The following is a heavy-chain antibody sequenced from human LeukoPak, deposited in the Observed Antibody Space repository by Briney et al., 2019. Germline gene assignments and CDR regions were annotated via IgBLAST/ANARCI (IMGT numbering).Heavy chain of an antibody. CDR2: IWYDGSNK. J-gene: IGHJ4*02. CDR1: GFTFSSYD. Sequence: GGSLRLSCAASGFTFSSYDMHWVRQAPGKGLEWVALIWYDGSNKYYADSVKGRFTISRDNSRNTLYLQMNSLRAEDTAVYYCAKGGEITMIVVAYFDYWGQGTLVTVSS. CDR3: AKGGEITMIVVAYFDY. V-gene: IGHV3-33*06. D-gene: IGHD3-22*01.